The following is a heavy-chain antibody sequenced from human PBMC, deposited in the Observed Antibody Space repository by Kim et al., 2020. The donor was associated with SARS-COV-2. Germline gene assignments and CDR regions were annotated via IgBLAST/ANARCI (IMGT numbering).Heavy chain of an antibody. CDR2: ISYDGSNK. V-gene: IGHV3-30*18. Sequence: GGSLRLSCAASGFTFSSYGMHWVRQAPGKWLEWVAVISYDGSNKYYADSVKGRFTISRDTSKNTLYLQMNSLRAEDTAVYYCAKDQAESRIRQIDYYYYGMDVWGQGTTVTVSS. CDR1: GFTFSSYG. D-gene: IGHD2-21*01. CDR3: AKDQAESRIRQIDYYYYGMDV. J-gene: IGHJ6*02.